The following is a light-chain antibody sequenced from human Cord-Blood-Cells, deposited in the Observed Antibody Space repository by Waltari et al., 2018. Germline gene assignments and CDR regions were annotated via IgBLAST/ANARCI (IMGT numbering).Light chain of an antibody. J-gene: IGLJ2*01. Sequence: QSALPQPASVSGSPGQSTTISCPGTSSDVGGYNYVSWYQQHPGKAPKLMIYDVRNRPSGVSNRFSGSKSGNTASLTISGLQAEDEADYYCSSYTSSNTLVFGGGTKLTVL. CDR3: SSYTSSNTLV. CDR2: DVR. V-gene: IGLV2-14*01. CDR1: SSDVGGYNY.